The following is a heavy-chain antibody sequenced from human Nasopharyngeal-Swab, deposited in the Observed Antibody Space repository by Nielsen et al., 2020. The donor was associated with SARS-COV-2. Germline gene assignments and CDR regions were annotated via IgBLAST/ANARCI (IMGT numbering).Heavy chain of an antibody. CDR2: IYSGGST. D-gene: IGHD2-15*01. J-gene: IGHJ4*02. CDR1: GFTFSSYG. Sequence: GESLKISCAASGFTFSSYGMHWVRQAPGKGLEWVSVIYSGGSTYYADSVKGRFTISRDNSKNTLYPQMNSLRAEDTAVYYCARATPTYSGGDFDYWGQGTLVTVSS. V-gene: IGHV3-53*01. CDR3: ARATPTYSGGDFDY.